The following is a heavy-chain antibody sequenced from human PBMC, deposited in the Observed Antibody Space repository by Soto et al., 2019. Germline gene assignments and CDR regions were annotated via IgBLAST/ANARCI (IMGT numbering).Heavy chain of an antibody. CDR3: ARPVAGTFYYYGMDV. J-gene: IGHJ6*02. Sequence: QVQLVQSGAEVKKPGSSVKVSCKASGGTFSSYAISWVRQAPGQGLEWMGGIISIFGTANHAQKFQGRVTIPADESTSTGYMELSSLRTEDTAVYYCARPVAGTFYYYGMDVWGQGTTVTVSS. CDR1: GGTFSSYA. V-gene: IGHV1-69*12. CDR2: IISIFGTA. D-gene: IGHD6-19*01.